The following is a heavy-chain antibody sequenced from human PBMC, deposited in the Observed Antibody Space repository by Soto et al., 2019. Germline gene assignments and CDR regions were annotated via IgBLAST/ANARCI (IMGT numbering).Heavy chain of an antibody. Sequence: QVQLVQSGAEVKKPGASVKVSCKASGYTFTDYFIHWVRQAPGQGFEWMGWINPKSRGTNYAQKFQGRVTMTRDTSNSTAYMELRGLRSDDTAVYYCARVTVKAGNWFDPWGQGTLVTVSS. CDR3: ARVTVKAGNWFDP. D-gene: IGHD4-4*01. V-gene: IGHV1-2*02. CDR1: GYTFTDYF. CDR2: INPKSRGT. J-gene: IGHJ5*02.